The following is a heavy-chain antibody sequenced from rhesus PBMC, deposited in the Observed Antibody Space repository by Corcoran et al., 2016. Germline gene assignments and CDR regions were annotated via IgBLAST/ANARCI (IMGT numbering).Heavy chain of an antibody. J-gene: IGHJ4*01. Sequence: EVQLVESGGGLVQPGGSLRLSCATSGFTFSTYGMHWVRQAPGKCLEWVAVISYYGIQKCSADSVKDRFTISRDNSKNMLYLQMNTLKLEDTAVYYCARYYPYSWNLGYFDYWGQGVLVTVSS. D-gene: IGHD1-1-1*01. CDR3: ARYYPYSWNLGYFDY. CDR2: ISYYGIQK. CDR1: GFTFSTYG. V-gene: IGHV3-54*02.